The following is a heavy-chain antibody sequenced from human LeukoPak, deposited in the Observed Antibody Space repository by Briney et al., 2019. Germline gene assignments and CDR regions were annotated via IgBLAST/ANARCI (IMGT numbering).Heavy chain of an antibody. CDR3: ARLHMIVATFDY. V-gene: IGHV4-39*01. J-gene: IGHJ4*02. Sequence: NPSETLSLTCTVSGGSISSSYYYWGWIRQPPGKGLEWIGSIYYSGSTYYNPSLKSRVTISVDTSKNQFSLKLSSVTAADTAVYYCARLHMIVATFDYWGQGTLVTVSS. CDR2: IYYSGST. CDR1: GGSISSSYYY. D-gene: IGHD3-22*01.